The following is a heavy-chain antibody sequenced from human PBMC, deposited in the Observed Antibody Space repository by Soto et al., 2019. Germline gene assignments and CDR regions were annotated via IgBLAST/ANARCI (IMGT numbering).Heavy chain of an antibody. CDR1: GFSFNDYP. CDR2: ISSDGKNT. CDR3: ARAGLLRGFVITGLDW. J-gene: IGHJ4*02. Sequence: QVQLVESGGGVVQPRRSLRLSCAASGFSFNDYPLCWVRQAPGKGLEWLAFISSDGKNTFNADSVKGRFTISRDNSRNALYLQMNRLKIEDTALYFCARAGLLRGFVITGLDWWGQGTLVTVSS. V-gene: IGHV3-30*04. D-gene: IGHD3-10*01.